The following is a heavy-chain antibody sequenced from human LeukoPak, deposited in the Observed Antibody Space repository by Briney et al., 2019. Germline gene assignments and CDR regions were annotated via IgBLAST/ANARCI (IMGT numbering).Heavy chain of an antibody. CDR3: ARERSQLVYFSGWFDP. D-gene: IGHD6-13*01. Sequence: GGSLRLSCAASGFTFSSYSMNWVRQAPGKGLEWVSYISSSSSTIYYADSVKGRFTISRDNAKNSLYLQMNSLRAEDTAVYYCARERSQLVYFSGWFDPWGQGTLVTVSS. V-gene: IGHV3-48*04. CDR1: GFTFSSYS. J-gene: IGHJ5*02. CDR2: ISSSSSTI.